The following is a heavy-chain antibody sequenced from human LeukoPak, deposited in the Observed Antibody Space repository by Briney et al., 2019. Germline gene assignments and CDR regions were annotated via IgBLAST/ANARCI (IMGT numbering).Heavy chain of an antibody. CDR3: ARDSGTTGEVKFDP. CDR1: GGSISSYY. V-gene: IGHV4-59*01. CDR2: IYYSGST. Sequence: NPSETLSLTCTVSGGSISSYYWNWIRQPPGKGLEWIGYIYYSGSTNYNPSLKSRVTISVDTSKNQFSLNLTSVTAADTAAYYCARDSGTTGEVKFDPWGQGTLVTVSS. D-gene: IGHD3-10*01. J-gene: IGHJ5*02.